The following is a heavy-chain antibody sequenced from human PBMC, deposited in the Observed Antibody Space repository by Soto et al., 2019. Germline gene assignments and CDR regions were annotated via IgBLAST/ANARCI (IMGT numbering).Heavy chain of an antibody. J-gene: IGHJ4*02. Sequence: PGGSLRLSCAASGFTFNTYSMNWVRQAPGKGLEWVSSISSGSSYIYYADSVRGRFIVSRDNAKNSLWLQMTSLRAEDTAVYYCAREFRWNDVDLDYWGQGTLVTVSS. CDR2: ISSGSSYI. CDR1: GFTFNTYS. V-gene: IGHV3-21*01. CDR3: AREFRWNDVDLDY. D-gene: IGHD1-1*01.